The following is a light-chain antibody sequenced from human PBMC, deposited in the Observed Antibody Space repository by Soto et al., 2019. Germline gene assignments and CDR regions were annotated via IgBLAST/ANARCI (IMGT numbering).Light chain of an antibody. Sequence: IGLTKSPGTLPLTKGERATLTCMASQSVRSSLVWYQQRPGQALRLLIYGASSRATGIPDRFSGSGSGTDFTLTIIRLQPEDFAVYYCQQYGSSPITFGQGTRLEI. CDR2: GAS. V-gene: IGKV3-20*01. CDR1: QSVRSS. J-gene: IGKJ5*01. CDR3: QQYGSSPIT.